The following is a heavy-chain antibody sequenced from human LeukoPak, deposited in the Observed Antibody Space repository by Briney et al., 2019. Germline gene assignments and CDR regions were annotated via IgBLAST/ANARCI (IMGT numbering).Heavy chain of an antibody. D-gene: IGHD6-19*01. V-gene: IGHV3-23*01. J-gene: IGHJ4*02. CDR1: GFTSNNYA. CDR2: ISGSGTRT. CDR3: AKDSRPTIAVAGFDY. Sequence: AGGSLRLXCSVSGFTSNNYAMNWVRQAPGKGLESVSGISGSGTRTYYADSVKGRFTISRDNSKNTLYLQMNNLRAEDTAVYFCAKDSRPTIAVAGFDYWGQGTLVTVSS.